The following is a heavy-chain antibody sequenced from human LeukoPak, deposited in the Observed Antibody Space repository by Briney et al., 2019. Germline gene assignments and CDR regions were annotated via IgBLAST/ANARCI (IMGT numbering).Heavy chain of an antibody. CDR3: ARDGLAVARTNWHRFGDY. J-gene: IGHJ4*02. Sequence: GASVKVSCKASGYTFTSYYMHWVRQAPGQGLEWMGIINPSGGSTSYAQKFQGRVTMTRDMSTSTVYMELSSLRSEDTAVYYCARDGLAVARTNWHRFGDYWGQGTLVTVSS. CDR2: INPSGGST. D-gene: IGHD6-19*01. CDR1: GYTFTSYY. V-gene: IGHV1-46*01.